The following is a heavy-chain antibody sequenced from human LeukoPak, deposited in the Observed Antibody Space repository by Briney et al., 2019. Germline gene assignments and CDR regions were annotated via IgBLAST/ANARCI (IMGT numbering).Heavy chain of an antibody. CDR1: GFTFDDYA. CDR2: ISGDGGST. V-gene: IGHV3-43*02. CDR3: AKARYSGSYYSSWGPDY. J-gene: IGHJ4*02. D-gene: IGHD1-26*01. Sequence: GGSLRLSCAASGFTFDDYAMHWVRQAPGKGLEWVSLISGDGGSTYYADSVKGRFTISRDNSKNSLYLQMNSLRTADTALYYCAKARYSGSYYSSWGPDYWGQGTLVTVSS.